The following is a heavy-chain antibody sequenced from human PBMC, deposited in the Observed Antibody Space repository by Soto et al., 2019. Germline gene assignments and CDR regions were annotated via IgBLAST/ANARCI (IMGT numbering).Heavy chain of an antibody. J-gene: IGHJ4*02. Sequence: QVLLQESGPGLVQPSGTLSLSCVVSGVSIGSNHYWGWVRQSPGKGLEWLGAMTHIGSVNYNPSLNSRVTISRDKSQNQFSLKLNSVTAADTAVYYCARSLGWYAIDYWGQGTLVIVSS. CDR2: MTHIGSV. D-gene: IGHD6-19*01. CDR3: ARSLGWYAIDY. CDR1: GVSIGSNHY. V-gene: IGHV4-4*02.